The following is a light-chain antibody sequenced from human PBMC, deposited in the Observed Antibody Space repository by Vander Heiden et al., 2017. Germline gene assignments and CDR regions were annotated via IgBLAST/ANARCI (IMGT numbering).Light chain of an antibody. Sequence: QSALTQPASVSGSPGQSITISCTRTSSDVCGYNYVSWYQQNPGKAPKLMSYEVSNRPSGVSNRFSGSKSGNTASLTISGLQAEDEADYYCSSYKSSSTLGVFGGGTKLTGL. CDR2: EVS. CDR1: SSDVCGYNY. V-gene: IGLV2-14*01. J-gene: IGLJ2*01. CDR3: SSYKSSSTLGV.